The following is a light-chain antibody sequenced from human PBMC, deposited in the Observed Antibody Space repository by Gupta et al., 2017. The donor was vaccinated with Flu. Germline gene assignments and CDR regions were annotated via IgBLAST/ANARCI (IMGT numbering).Light chain of an antibody. CDR2: KDS. J-gene: IGLJ3*02. Sequence: SGELTQPPSVSVSPGQTARITCSGDAFPRQYASWYQQRPGQAPILLLYKDSQRPSGIPERFSGSSSGTAVTLTISDVQAEDEADYYCQSTVNGDGWVFGGGTKLTVL. CDR1: AFPRQY. V-gene: IGLV3-25*03. CDR3: QSTVNGDGWV.